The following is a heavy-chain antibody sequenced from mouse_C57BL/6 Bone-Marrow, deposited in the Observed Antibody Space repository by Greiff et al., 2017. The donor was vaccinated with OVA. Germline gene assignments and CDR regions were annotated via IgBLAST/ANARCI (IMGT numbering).Heavy chain of an antibody. CDR3: ARDYDYDGAWFAY. Sequence: QVQLQQSGPELVKPGASVKLSCKASGYTFTSYDINWVQQRPGQGLEWIGWIYPRDGSTKYNEKFKGKATLTVDTSSSTAYMELHSLTSEDSAVYFCARDYDYDGAWFAYWGQGTLVTVSA. J-gene: IGHJ3*01. D-gene: IGHD2-4*01. CDR1: GYTFTSYD. V-gene: IGHV1-85*01. CDR2: IYPRDGST.